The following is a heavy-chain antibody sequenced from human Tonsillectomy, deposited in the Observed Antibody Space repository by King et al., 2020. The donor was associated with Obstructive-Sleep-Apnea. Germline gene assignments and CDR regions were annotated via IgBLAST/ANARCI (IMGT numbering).Heavy chain of an antibody. J-gene: IGHJ5*02. Sequence: VQLVESGGGLVQPGGSLRLSCAASGFTFSSYSMNWVRQAPGKGLEWGSYIISSSSTIYYADSVKGRFTISRDNAKNSLYLQMNSLRAEDTAVYYCARELGIAVAGTFSGSPWFDPWGQGTLVTVSS. CDR3: ARELGIAVAGTFSGSPWFDP. CDR1: GFTFSSYS. D-gene: IGHD6-19*01. CDR2: IISSSSTI. V-gene: IGHV3-48*01.